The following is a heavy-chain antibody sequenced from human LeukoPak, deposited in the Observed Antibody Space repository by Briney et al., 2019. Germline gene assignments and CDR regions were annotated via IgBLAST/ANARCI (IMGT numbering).Heavy chain of an antibody. J-gene: IGHJ4*02. CDR3: ARSIDYYYDSSGYFDY. CDR1: GFTFSSYA. D-gene: IGHD3-22*01. Sequence: GGSLRLSCAASGFTFSSYAMHWGRQAPGKGLEWVAVISYDGSNKYYADSVKGGFTISRDNSKNTLYLQMNSLRAEDTAVYYCARSIDYYYDSSGYFDYWGQGTLVTVSS. V-gene: IGHV3-30*04. CDR2: ISYDGSNK.